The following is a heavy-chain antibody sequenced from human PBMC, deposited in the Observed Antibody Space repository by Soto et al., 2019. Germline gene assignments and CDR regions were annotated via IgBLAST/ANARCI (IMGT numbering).Heavy chain of an antibody. CDR2: IWYDGSNK. CDR3: ARGTTQGYSSGCSY. J-gene: IGHJ4*02. V-gene: IGHV3-33*01. Sequence: VGSLRLSCAASGFTFSSYGMHWVRQAPGKGLEWVAVIWYDGSNKYYADSVKGRFTISRDNSKNTLYLQMNSLRAEDTAVYYCARGTTQGYSSGCSYWGQGTLVTVSS. D-gene: IGHD6-19*01. CDR1: GFTFSSYG.